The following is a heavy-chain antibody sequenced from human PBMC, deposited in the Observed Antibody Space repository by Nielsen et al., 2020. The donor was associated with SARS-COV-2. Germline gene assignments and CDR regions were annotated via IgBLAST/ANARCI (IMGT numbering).Heavy chain of an antibody. CDR2: ISAYNGNT. J-gene: IGHJ3*02. D-gene: IGHD3-10*01. CDR3: ARDSGGAFDI. V-gene: IGHV1-18*01. CDR1: GYTFTSYG. Sequence: ASVKVSCKASGYTFTSYGISWVRQAPGQGLEWMGWISAYNGNTNYAQKFQGRVTWTTDTFTRTAYMELRSLRSDDTAVYYCARDSGGAFDIWGQGTMVTVSS.